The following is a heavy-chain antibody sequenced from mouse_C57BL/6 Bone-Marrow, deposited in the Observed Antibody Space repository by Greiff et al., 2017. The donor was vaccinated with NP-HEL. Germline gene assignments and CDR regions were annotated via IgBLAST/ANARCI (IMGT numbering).Heavy chain of an antibody. V-gene: IGHV2-5*01. D-gene: IGHD1-1*01. Sequence: VKLMESGPGLVQPSQSLSITCTVSGFSLTSYGVHWVRQSPGKGLEWLGVIWRGGSTDYNAAFMSRLSITKDNSKSQVFFKMNSLQADDTAIYYCAKNFYYYGSSPHYAMDYWGQGTSVTVSS. J-gene: IGHJ4*01. CDR2: IWRGGST. CDR3: AKNFYYYGSSPHYAMDY. CDR1: GFSLTSYG.